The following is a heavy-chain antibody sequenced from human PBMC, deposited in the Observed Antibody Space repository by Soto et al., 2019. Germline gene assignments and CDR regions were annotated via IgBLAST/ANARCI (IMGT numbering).Heavy chain of an antibody. CDR2: IYYSGST. J-gene: IGHJ6*03. V-gene: IGHV4-39*01. CDR1: GGSISSSSYY. CDR3: ARQGRLLEWLLVAYYYYMDV. D-gene: IGHD3-3*01. Sequence: SETLSLTCTVSGGSISSSSYYWGWIRQPPGKGLEWIGSIYYSGSTYYNPSLKSRVTISVDTSKNQFSLKLSSVTAADTAVYYCARQGRLLEWLLVAYYYYMDVWGKGTTVTVSS.